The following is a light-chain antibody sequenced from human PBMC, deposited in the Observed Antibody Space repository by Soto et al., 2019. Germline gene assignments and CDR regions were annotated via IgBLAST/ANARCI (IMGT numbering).Light chain of an antibody. CDR3: QQTYRMWT. CDR2: AAS. CDR1: QSISSF. J-gene: IGKJ1*01. V-gene: IGKV1-39*01. Sequence: DIQMTQSPSSLSASVGDRVTITCRASQSISSFLNWYQQKPGKVPKLLIYAASTLQCGVPSKFSGSGSGTDFILTISSLQPEDFATYYCQQTYRMWTFGQGTKVEIK.